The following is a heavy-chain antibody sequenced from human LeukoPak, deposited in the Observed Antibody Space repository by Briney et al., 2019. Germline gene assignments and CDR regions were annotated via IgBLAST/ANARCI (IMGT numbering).Heavy chain of an antibody. Sequence: GGSLRLSCAASGFTFSSYSMNWVRQAPGKGLEWVSYISSSSSTIYYADSVKGRFTISRDNAKNSLYLQMNSLRAEDTAVYYCARAGTGFDYWGQGTLVTVSS. V-gene: IGHV3-48*01. CDR1: GFTFSSYS. D-gene: IGHD3-10*01. CDR3: ARAGTGFDY. J-gene: IGHJ4*02. CDR2: ISSSSSTI.